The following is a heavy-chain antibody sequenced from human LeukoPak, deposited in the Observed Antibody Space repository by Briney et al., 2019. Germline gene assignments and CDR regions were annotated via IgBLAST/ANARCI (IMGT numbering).Heavy chain of an antibody. J-gene: IGHJ3*02. CDR3: ARDLTGTTSFEI. Sequence: GGSLRLSCAASGFTFSTSTMSWVRQAPGKGLEWVSSITSSSTYIYHADSVKGRFTISRDNAKNSLYLQMNSLRAEDTATYYCARDLTGTTSFEIRGQGTMVTVSS. V-gene: IGHV3-21*01. CDR2: ITSSSTYI. D-gene: IGHD1-20*01. CDR1: GFTFSTST.